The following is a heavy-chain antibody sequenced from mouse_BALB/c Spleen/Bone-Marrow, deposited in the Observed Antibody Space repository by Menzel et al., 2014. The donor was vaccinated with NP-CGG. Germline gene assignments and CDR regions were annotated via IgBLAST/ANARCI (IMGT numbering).Heavy chain of an antibody. CDR2: IDPANGNT. J-gene: IGHJ3*01. D-gene: IGHD2-10*02. CDR3: ARSGGYGIYLALFAY. CDR1: GFNIKDTY. Sequence: EVKLVESGAELVKPGASVKLSCTASGFNIKDTYMHWVKQRPEQGLEWIGRIDPANGNTKYDPKFQGKATITADTSSNTVSLHLSRLTSEDTAVYFCARSGGYGIYLALFAYWGKGTLVTLSA. V-gene: IGHV14-3*02.